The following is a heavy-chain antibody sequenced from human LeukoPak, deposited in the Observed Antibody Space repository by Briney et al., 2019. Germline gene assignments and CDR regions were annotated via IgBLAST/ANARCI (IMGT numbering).Heavy chain of an antibody. CDR2: ISSSGSTI. D-gene: IGHD2-21*02. CDR3: ARDGLRRPPTPYCGGDCPIDS. J-gene: IGHJ4*02. CDR1: GFTFSDYY. V-gene: IGHV3-11*01. Sequence: GGSLRLSCAASGFTFSDYYMSWIRQAPGKGLEWVSYISSSGSTIYYADSVKGRFTISRDNAKNSLYLQMNGLRAEDTALYYCARDGLRRPPTPYCGGDCPIDSWGQGTLVIVSS.